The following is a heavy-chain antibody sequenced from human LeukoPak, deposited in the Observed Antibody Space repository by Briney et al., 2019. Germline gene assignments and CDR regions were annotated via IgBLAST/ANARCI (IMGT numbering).Heavy chain of an antibody. CDR2: INHSGST. D-gene: IGHD4-17*01. V-gene: IGHV4-34*01. CDR1: GGSFSGYY. CDR3: ARGRGYGVVFDY. J-gene: IGHJ4*02. Sequence: PSETLSLTCAVYGGSFSGYYWSWIRQPPGKGLEWIGEINHSGSTNYNPSLKSRVTISVDTSKNQFSLKLSSVTAADTAVYYCARGRGYGVVFDYWGQGTLVTASS.